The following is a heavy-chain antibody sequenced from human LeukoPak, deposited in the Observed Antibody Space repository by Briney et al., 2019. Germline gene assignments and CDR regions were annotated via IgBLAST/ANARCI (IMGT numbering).Heavy chain of an antibody. CDR2: IIPIFGTA. CDR1: GGTFSRYA. D-gene: IGHD6-6*01. Sequence: SVKVSCKASGGTFSRYASSWVRQAPGQGLEWMGRIIPIFGTANYAQKFQGRVTITADKSTSTAYMELSSLRSEDTAVYYCARDMFGIAARPGDYWGQGTLVTVSS. CDR3: ARDMFGIAARPGDY. V-gene: IGHV1-69*06. J-gene: IGHJ4*02.